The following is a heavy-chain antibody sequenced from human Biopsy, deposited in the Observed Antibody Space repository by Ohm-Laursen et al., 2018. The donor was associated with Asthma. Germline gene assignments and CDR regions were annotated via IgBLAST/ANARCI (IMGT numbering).Heavy chain of an antibody. V-gene: IGHV3-30*18. CDR1: GFTFSNYG. CDR2: ISFDGSNK. D-gene: IGHD1-26*01. J-gene: IGHJ4*02. CDR3: AKDVFPGWELRRGPDY. Sequence: SLRLSCVASGFTFSNYGMHWVRQAPGKGLGWVAVISFDGSNKNYTDSVKGRFTISRDNSRNTLHLQMNSLRAEDTAVYYCAKDVFPGWELRRGPDYWGQGTLVTVSS.